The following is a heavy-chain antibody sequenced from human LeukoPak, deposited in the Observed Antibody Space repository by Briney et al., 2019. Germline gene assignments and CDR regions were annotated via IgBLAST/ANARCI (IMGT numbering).Heavy chain of an antibody. CDR3: AKDGDCSGGGRYYYYMDV. CDR1: GFTFSSYG. CDR2: IRYDGIDK. Sequence: PGGSLRLSCAASGFTFSSYGMHWVRQAPGKGLEWVAFIRYDGIDKYYTDSVKGRFTISRDNSKNTLYLQMNSLRAEDTAVYYCAKDGDCSGGGRYYYYMDVWGKGTTVTVSS. D-gene: IGHD2-15*01. J-gene: IGHJ6*03. V-gene: IGHV3-30*02.